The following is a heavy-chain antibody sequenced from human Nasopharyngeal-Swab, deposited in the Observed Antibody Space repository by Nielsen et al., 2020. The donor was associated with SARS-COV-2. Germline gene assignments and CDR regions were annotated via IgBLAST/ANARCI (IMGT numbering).Heavy chain of an antibody. D-gene: IGHD6-6*01. CDR1: GYTFTSYG. CDR2: ISAYNGNT. J-gene: IGHJ6*02. V-gene: IGHV1-18*01. CDR3: AREKQARLNDYYYYGMDV. Sequence: ASVKVSCKASGYTFTSYGISWVRQAPGQGLEWMGCISAYNGNTNYAQKLKGRVTMTTDTSTSTAYMELRSLRSDDTAVYYCAREKQARLNDYYYYGMDVWGQGTTVTVSS.